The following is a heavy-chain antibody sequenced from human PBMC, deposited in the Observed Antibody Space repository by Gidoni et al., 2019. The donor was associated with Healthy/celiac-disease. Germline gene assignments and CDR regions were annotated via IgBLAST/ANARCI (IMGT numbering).Heavy chain of an antibody. V-gene: IGHV1-3*01. Sequence: QVQLVQSGAEVKKPGASVKVSCKASGYTFTSYAMHWVRQAPGQRLEWMGWINAGNGNTKYSQKFQGRVTITRDTSASTAYMELSSLRSEDTAVYYCARGRRYSYGVFDYWGQGTLVTVSS. CDR1: GYTFTSYA. D-gene: IGHD5-18*01. J-gene: IGHJ4*02. CDR3: ARGRRYSYGVFDY. CDR2: INAGNGNT.